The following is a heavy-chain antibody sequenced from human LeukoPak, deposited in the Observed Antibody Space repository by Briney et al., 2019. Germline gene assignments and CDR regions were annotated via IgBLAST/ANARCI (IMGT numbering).Heavy chain of an antibody. CDR1: GGSFSGYY. Sequence: SETLSLTCAVYGGSFSGYYWSWIRQPPGKGLEWIGEINHSGSTYYNPSLKSRVTISVDTSKDQFSLKLSSVTAADTAIYYCAIVSGDYILYWYFDLWGRGTLVTVSS. V-gene: IGHV4-34*01. D-gene: IGHD4-17*01. CDR3: AIVSGDYILYWYFDL. J-gene: IGHJ2*01. CDR2: INHSGST.